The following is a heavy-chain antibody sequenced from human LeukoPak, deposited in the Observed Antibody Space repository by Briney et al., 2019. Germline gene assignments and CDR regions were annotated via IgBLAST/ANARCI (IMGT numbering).Heavy chain of an antibody. V-gene: IGHV3-48*01. Sequence: GGSLRLSCAASGFTFSRYSMNWVRQAPGKGLEWVSYISNSSSTIYYADSVKGRFTISRDNAKNSVYLQMNSLRAEDTAVYYCARVNPTNSGFYTYWGQGTLVTVSS. CDR2: ISNSSSTI. CDR1: GFTFSRYS. J-gene: IGHJ1*01. CDR3: ARVNPTNSGFYTY. D-gene: IGHD3-22*01.